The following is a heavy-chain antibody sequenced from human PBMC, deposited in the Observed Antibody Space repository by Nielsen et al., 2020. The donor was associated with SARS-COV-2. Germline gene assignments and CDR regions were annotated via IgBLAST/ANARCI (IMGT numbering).Heavy chain of an antibody. V-gene: IGHV3-11*01. J-gene: IGHJ5*02. CDR3: ARGGLLWFGELTGNWFDP. D-gene: IGHD3-10*01. CDR1: GFTFSDYY. Sequence: GESLKISCAASGFTFSDYYMSWIRQAPGKGLEWVSYISSSGSTIYYADSVKGRFTISRDNAKNSLYLQMNSLRAEDTAVYYCARGGLLWFGELTGNWFDPWGQGTLVTVSS. CDR2: ISSSGSTI.